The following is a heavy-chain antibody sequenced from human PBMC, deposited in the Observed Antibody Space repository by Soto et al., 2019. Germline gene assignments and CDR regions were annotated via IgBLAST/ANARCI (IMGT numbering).Heavy chain of an antibody. J-gene: IGHJ6*02. CDR1: GGSISSGDYY. Sequence: QVQLQESGPGLVKPSQTLSLTCTVSGGSISSGDYYWSWIRQPPGKGLEWIGYIYYSGSTYYNPSLKSRVTISVDTSKNQFSLKLSSVTAADTAVYYCARGSPSRGTVTYYYYGMDVWGQGTTVTVSS. CDR3: ARGSPSRGTVTYYYYGMDV. D-gene: IGHD4-4*01. V-gene: IGHV4-30-4*01. CDR2: IYYSGST.